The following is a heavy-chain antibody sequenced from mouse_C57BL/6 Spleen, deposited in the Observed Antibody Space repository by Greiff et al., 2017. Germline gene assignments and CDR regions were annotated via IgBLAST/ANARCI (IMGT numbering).Heavy chain of an antibody. CDR3: AGSRTNYGYLGD. CDR1: GYTFPDYN. V-gene: IGHV1-18*01. D-gene: IGHD5-5*01. J-gene: IGHJ2*01. Sequence: VQLLQSGPELVKPGASVTISCKASGYTFPDYNMDWVKQSHGKSLEWIGDINPNNGGTNYNQKFKGKATLTVNKSSSTAYMELRGLTSEDTAVEYWAGSRTNYGYLGDWGQGTTLTVSS. CDR2: INPNNGGT.